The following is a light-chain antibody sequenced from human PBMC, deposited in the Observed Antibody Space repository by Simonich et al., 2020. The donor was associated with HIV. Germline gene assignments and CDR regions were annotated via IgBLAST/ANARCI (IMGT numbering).Light chain of an antibody. CDR2: LGS. V-gene: IGKV2-28*01. Sequence: DIVMTQSPLSLPVTPGEPASISCRSSQSLLHSNGYNYLDWYLQKPGQAPQLLSYLGSKRASGVPDRCSGSGSGTDFTLKISRVEAEDVGVYYCMQALQTPLTFGGGTKVEIK. CDR1: QSLLHSNGYNY. CDR3: MQALQTPLT. J-gene: IGKJ4*01.